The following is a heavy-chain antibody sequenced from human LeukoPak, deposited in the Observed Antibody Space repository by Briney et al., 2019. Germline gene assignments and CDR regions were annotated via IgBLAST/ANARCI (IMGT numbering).Heavy chain of an antibody. CDR2: ISAYNGNT. V-gene: IGHV1-18*01. J-gene: IGHJ4*02. Sequence: GASVKVSCKASGYTFTSYGISWVRQAPGQGLEWMGWISAYNGNTNYAQKLLGRVTMTTDTSTSTAYMELRSLRSDDTAVYYCAKALRSGSYSHFDYWGQGTLVTVSS. CDR3: AKALRSGSYSHFDY. D-gene: IGHD3-10*01. CDR1: GYTFTSYG.